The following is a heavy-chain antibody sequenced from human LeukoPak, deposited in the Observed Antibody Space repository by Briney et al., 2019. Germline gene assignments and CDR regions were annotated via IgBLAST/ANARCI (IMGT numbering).Heavy chain of an antibody. V-gene: IGHV3-66*01. CDR2: IYRDGSA. D-gene: IGHD6-13*01. Sequence: SGGSLRLSCAASGFTFSSYEMSWVRQAPGKGLEWVSVIYRDGSAYQADPVKGRFTVSRDSYKNTLYLHMNSLRAEDTATYYCARGRQQLAHFDYWGQGTLVTVSS. CDR3: ARGRQQLAHFDY. J-gene: IGHJ4*02. CDR1: GFTFSSYE.